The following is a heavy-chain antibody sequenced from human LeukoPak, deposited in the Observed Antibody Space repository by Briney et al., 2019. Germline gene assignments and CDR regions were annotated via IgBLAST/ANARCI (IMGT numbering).Heavy chain of an antibody. Sequence: GGSLRLSCAASGFTFRSYSMNWVRQAPGKGLEWVSSISSSSSYIYYADSVKGRFTISRDNAKYSLYLQMNSLRAEDTAVYYCARDGNSMIVVADDAFDIWGQGTMVTASS. D-gene: IGHD3-22*01. CDR2: ISSSSSYI. CDR1: GFTFRSYS. V-gene: IGHV3-21*01. J-gene: IGHJ3*02. CDR3: ARDGNSMIVVADDAFDI.